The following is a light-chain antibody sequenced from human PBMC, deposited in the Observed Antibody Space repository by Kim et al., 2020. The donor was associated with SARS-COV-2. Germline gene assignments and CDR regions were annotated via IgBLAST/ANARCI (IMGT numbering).Light chain of an antibody. V-gene: IGLV1-44*01. J-gene: IGLJ2*01. CDR2: SNN. Sequence: QPVLTQPPSASGTPGQRVTISCSGSSSNIGSNTVHWYQQLPGTAPKLLIYSNNERPSGVSDRFFGSKSGTSASLAISGLQSEDEADYYCSAWDDSLNGPVFGGGTQLTVL. CDR3: SAWDDSLNGPV. CDR1: SSNIGSNT.